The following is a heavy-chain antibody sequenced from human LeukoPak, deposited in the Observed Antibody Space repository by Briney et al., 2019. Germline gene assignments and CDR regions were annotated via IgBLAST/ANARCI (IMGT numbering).Heavy chain of an antibody. CDR1: GGSISSGSYY. D-gene: IGHD3-3*01. CDR3: AREGPHDFWSGYPPFDY. Sequence: KPSETLSLTCTVSGGSISSGSYYWSWIRQPAGKGLEWIGRTYTSGSTNYNPSLKSRVTISVDTSKNQFSLKLSSVTAADTAVYYCAREGPHDFWSGYPPFDYWGQGTLVTVSS. J-gene: IGHJ4*02. CDR2: TYTSGST. V-gene: IGHV4-61*02.